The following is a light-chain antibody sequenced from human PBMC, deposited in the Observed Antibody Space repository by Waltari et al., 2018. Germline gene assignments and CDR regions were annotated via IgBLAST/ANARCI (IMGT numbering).Light chain of an antibody. J-gene: IGLJ2*01. CDR1: KVGDKY. Sequence: SYELTKPPSVSVSPGQTASITCSGDKVGDKYVPWYQLKPGQSPVLVIYQDSKRPPGIPERFSGSNSGNTATLTISGTQAMDEADYYCQAWDSSTVVFGGGTKLTVL. CDR3: QAWDSSTVV. CDR2: QDS. V-gene: IGLV3-1*01.